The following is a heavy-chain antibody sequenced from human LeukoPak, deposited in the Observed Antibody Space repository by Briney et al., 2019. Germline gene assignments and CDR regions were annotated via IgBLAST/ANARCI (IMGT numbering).Heavy chain of an antibody. D-gene: IGHD6-19*01. V-gene: IGHV3-48*02. Sequence: PGGSLRLSCAASGFPFRSYTMNWVRQAPGEGLEWLSYISSSSRPIYYADSVKGRFTISRDNAKNSLYLQMNSLRDEDTAVYYCATEDSGRFHWGQGTLVTVSS. J-gene: IGHJ4*02. CDR3: ATEDSGRFH. CDR2: ISSSSRPI. CDR1: GFPFRSYT.